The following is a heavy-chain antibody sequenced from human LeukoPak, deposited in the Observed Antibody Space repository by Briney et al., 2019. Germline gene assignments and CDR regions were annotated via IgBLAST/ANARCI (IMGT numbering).Heavy chain of an antibody. V-gene: IGHV3-74*01. J-gene: IGHJ4*02. CDR3: ARDQWWQFIAVAITSYFDR. CDR1: GVTFSSYW. CDR2: INTDGSRT. D-gene: IGHD6-19*01. Sequence: PGGSLRLSCAASGVTFSSYWMHWVRQAPGKGLVWVSRINTDGSRTTYADSVKGRFTISRDNAKNTLYLQMNSLRAEDTAVYYCARDQWWQFIAVAITSYFDRWGQGTLVTVSS.